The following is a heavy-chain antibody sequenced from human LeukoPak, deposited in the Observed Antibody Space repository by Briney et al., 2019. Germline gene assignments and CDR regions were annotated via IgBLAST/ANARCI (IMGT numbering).Heavy chain of an antibody. Sequence: ASVKVSCKASGYTFTSYYMHWVRQAPGQGLEWMGIINPSGGSTSYAQKFQGRVTMTRDMSTSTVYMELSSLRSEDAAVYYCARGRGPRIYYYYMDVWGKGTTVTVSS. CDR2: INPSGGST. CDR3: ARGRGPRIYYYYMDV. CDR1: GYTFTSYY. J-gene: IGHJ6*03. V-gene: IGHV1-46*01. D-gene: IGHD2-15*01.